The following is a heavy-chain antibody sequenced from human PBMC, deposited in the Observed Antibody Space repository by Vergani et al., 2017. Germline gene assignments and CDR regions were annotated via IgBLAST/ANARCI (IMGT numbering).Heavy chain of an antibody. CDR3: VKDRGASIGFDD. CDR2: LRYDGTTK. V-gene: IGHV3-30*02. CDR1: GFSFGSYG. J-gene: IGHJ4*02. Sequence: QVQLVESGGGVVQPGGSLRLSCAASGFSFGSYGMHWVRVRQAPGKGLEWLAYLRYDGTTKQYADSVKGRFTISRDNSKNMLYLQMDSLRPEDTAMFYGVKDRGASIGFDDWGQGTQVTVSS. D-gene: IGHD2-2*01.